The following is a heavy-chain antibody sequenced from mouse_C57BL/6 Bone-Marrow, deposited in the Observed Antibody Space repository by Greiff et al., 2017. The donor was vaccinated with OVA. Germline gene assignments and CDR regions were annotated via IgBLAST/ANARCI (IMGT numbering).Heavy chain of an antibody. J-gene: IGHJ1*03. CDR2: INPYNGGT. CDR1: GYTFTDYY. Sequence: EVQLVESGPVLVKPGASVKMSCKASGYTFTDYYMNWVKQSHGKSLEWIGVINPYNGGTSYNQKFKGKATLTVDKSSSTAYMELNSLTSEDSAVYYCARYYGSNYWYFDVWGTGTTVTVSS. CDR3: ARYYGSNYWYFDV. D-gene: IGHD1-1*01. V-gene: IGHV1-19*01.